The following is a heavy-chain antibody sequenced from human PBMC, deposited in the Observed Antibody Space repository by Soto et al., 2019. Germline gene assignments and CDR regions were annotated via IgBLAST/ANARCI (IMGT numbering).Heavy chain of an antibody. V-gene: IGHV3-7*01. D-gene: IGHD6-13*01. CDR1: GFTFSSYW. CDR2: IKQDGSEK. J-gene: IGHJ6*02. CDR3: AREEGSSWYMYYYYGMDV. Sequence: GGSLRLSCAASGFTFSSYWMSWVRQAPGKGLEWVANIKQDGSEKYYVDSVKGRFTISRDNAKNSLYLQMNSLRAEDTAVYYCAREEGSSWYMYYYYGMDVWGQGITVTVSS.